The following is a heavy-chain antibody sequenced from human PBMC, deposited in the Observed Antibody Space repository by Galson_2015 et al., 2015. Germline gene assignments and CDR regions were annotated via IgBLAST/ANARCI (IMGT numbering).Heavy chain of an antibody. CDR3: AKVGYCSGGTCYRSFDY. V-gene: IGHV3-23*01. Sequence: SLRLSCAASGFTFSNYAMNWVRQAPGKGLEWVSSITGSGGRTDYADSVKGRFTISRDNSKNTVDLQMNSLRAEDTALYYRAKVGYCSGGTCYRSFDYWGQGTLVTVSS. CDR1: GFTFSNYA. CDR2: ITGSGGRT. D-gene: IGHD2-15*01. J-gene: IGHJ4*02.